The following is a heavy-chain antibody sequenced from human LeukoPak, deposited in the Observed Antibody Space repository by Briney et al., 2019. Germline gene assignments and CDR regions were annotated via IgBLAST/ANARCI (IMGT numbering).Heavy chain of an antibody. CDR3: ATLIPHTIPPTPDLYGMDV. J-gene: IGHJ6*02. D-gene: IGHD3-10*01. V-gene: IGHV1-24*01. CDR1: GYTLTELS. Sequence: ASVKVSCKVSGYTLTELSMHWVRQAPGKGLEWMGGFDPEDGETIYAQKFQGRVTMTEDTSTDTAYMELSSLRSEDTAVYYCATLIPHTIPPTPDLYGMDVWGQGTTVTVFS. CDR2: FDPEDGET.